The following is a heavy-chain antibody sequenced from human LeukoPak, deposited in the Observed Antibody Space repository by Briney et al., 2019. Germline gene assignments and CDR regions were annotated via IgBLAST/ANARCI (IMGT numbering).Heavy chain of an antibody. Sequence: GGSLRLSCAASGFTFSSYTMNWVRQAPGKGLEWVSSISSSSSYIYYADSVKGRFTISRDNSKNTLYLQMNSLRAEDTAVYYCAKDYYGSGSDAFDIWGQGTMVTVSS. V-gene: IGHV3-21*04. CDR2: ISSSSSYI. J-gene: IGHJ3*02. D-gene: IGHD3-10*01. CDR3: AKDYYGSGSDAFDI. CDR1: GFTFSSYT.